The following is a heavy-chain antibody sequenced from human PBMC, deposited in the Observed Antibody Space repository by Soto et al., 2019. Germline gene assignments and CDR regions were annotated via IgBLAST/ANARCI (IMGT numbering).Heavy chain of an antibody. V-gene: IGHV4-30-4*01. CDR2: IYYSGST. CDR3: ARLTPGYSSGWFIDY. Sequence: PSETLSLTCTVSGGSISSYYWSWIRQPPEKGLEWIGYIYYSGSTYYNPSLKSRVTISVDTSKNQFSLKLSSVTAADTAVYYCARLTPGYSSGWFIDYWGQGTLVTVSS. D-gene: IGHD6-19*01. J-gene: IGHJ4*02. CDR1: GGSISSYY.